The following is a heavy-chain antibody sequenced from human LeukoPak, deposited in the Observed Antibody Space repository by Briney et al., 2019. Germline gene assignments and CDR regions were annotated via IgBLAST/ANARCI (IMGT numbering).Heavy chain of an antibody. Sequence: ASVKVSCKVSGYTLTELSMHWVRQAPGKGLEWMGGFDPEDGETIYAQKFQGRVTMTEDTSTDTAYMELSSLRSEDTAVYYCARVPTWGSYRNYYFDYWGQGTLVTVSS. D-gene: IGHD3-16*02. CDR2: FDPEDGET. V-gene: IGHV1-24*01. CDR3: ARVPTWGSYRNYYFDY. CDR1: GYTLTELS. J-gene: IGHJ4*02.